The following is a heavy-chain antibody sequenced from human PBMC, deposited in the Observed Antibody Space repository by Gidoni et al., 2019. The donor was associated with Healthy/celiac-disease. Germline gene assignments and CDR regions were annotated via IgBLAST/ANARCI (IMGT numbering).Heavy chain of an antibody. J-gene: IGHJ5*02. V-gene: IGHV3-7*01. D-gene: IGHD3-10*01. CDR3: ARAMVRGVIITSEYFDP. Sequence: EVQLVESGGGLVQPGGSLRLSCAASGFTFRSYWMSWVRQAPGKGLEWVANIKQDGSEKYYVDSVKGRFTISRDNAKNSLYLQMNSLRAEDTAVYYCARAMVRGVIITSEYFDPWGQGTLVTVSS. CDR2: IKQDGSEK. CDR1: GFTFRSYW.